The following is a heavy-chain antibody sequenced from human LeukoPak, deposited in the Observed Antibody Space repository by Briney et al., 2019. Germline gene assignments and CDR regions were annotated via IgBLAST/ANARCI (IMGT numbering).Heavy chain of an antibody. D-gene: IGHD7-27*01. V-gene: IGHV3-74*01. Sequence: GSLRLSCAASGFTFSGYWMYWVRQVPGKGLVWVSGIKSDGSETTYADSVRGRFTISRDNAKNTVYLQMNSLRAEDTAVYYCARDLRAPPGYWGQGTLVTVSS. CDR1: GFTFSGYW. CDR3: ARDLRAPPGY. J-gene: IGHJ4*02. CDR2: IKSDGSET.